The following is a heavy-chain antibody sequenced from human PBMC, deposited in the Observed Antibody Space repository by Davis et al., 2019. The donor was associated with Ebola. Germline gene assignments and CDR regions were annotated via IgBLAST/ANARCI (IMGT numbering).Heavy chain of an antibody. CDR2: VEYNGRT. CDR1: GGSLSPYY. D-gene: IGHD4-17*01. CDR3: ARGVYGAYFDY. V-gene: IGHV4-59*01. J-gene: IGHJ4*02. Sequence: PSETLSLTCTVSGGSLSPYYWSWIRQSPGKGLEWIGYVEYNGRTEYIPSLNSRITISVDTSTSQVSLKLRSVTAADSAVYSCARGVYGAYFDYWGQGILVTVSS.